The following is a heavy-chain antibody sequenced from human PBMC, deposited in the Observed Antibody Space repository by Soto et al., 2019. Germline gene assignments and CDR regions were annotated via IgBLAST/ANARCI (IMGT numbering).Heavy chain of an antibody. D-gene: IGHD6-6*01. CDR1: GVSITGYY. J-gene: IGHJ5*01. CDR3: AKDPHEGVWAARPGSWFDP. CDR2: VYHTGST. V-gene: IGHV4-4*07. Sequence: PSETLSLTCTVSGVSITGYYWSWIRQPAGRGLEWIGCVYHTGSTTYNPSLRWRVTISLDTSTNQISLMLTSVTAADTAVYSCAKDPHEGVWAARPGSWFDPWGPGTLVTVSS.